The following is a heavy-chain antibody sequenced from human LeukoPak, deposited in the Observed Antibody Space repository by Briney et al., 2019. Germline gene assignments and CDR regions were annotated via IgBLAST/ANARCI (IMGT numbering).Heavy chain of an antibody. CDR3: ATAPTRDWLPYFHH. J-gene: IGHJ4*02. D-gene: IGHD5-12*01. CDR2: ISSSGSTI. CDR1: GFTFSDYY. Sequence: GGSLRLSCAASGFTFSDYYMSWIRQAPGKGLEWVSYISSSGSTIYYADSVKGRFTISRDNAKNSLYLQMNSLRAEDTAVYYCATAPTRDWLPYFHHWGQGTVVTVSS. V-gene: IGHV3-11*01.